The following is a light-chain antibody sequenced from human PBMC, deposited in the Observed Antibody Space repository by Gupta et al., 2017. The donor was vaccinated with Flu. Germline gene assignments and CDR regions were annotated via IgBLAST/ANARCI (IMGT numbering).Light chain of an antibody. V-gene: IGLV2-14*01. CDR1: SRDVGNYNY. Sequence: QSALTQPASVSGSPGQSITISCTGTSRDVGNYNYVPWYQQHPGKPPKLMIYEVNNRPSGVSNRFSGSKSGNTASLTISGLQTEDEADYYCSSYASGSTLLFGGGTRLTVL. CDR3: SSYASGSTLL. CDR2: EVN. J-gene: IGLJ2*01.